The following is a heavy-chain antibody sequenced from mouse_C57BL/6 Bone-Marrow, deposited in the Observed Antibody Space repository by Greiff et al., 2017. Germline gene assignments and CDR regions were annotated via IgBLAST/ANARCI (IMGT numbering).Heavy chain of an antibody. CDR3: AKYSNWGGYAMDY. D-gene: IGHD2-5*01. V-gene: IGHV1-53*01. CDR1: GYTFTSYW. Sequence: QVQLKQPGTELVKPGASVKLSCKASGYTFTSYWMHWVKQRPGQGLEWIGNINPSNGGTNYNEKFKSKATLTVDTSSSTAYMQLSSLTSEDSAVYYCAKYSNWGGYAMDYWGQGTSVTVSS. J-gene: IGHJ4*01. CDR2: INPSNGGT.